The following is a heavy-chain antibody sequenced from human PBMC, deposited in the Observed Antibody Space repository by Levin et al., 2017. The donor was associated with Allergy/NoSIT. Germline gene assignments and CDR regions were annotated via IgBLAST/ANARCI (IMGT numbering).Heavy chain of an antibody. CDR1: GYTFTGHY. V-gene: IGHV1-2*02. J-gene: IGHJ4*02. D-gene: IGHD3-3*01. Sequence: ASVKVSCKASGYTFTGHYLHWVRQAPGQGLEWMGWINPNTGGTKYAQKFQGRVTVTRDTSISTTYMELSRLTSDDTAVYYCAREMGIFGVVIDYWGQGTLVTVSS. CDR3: AREMGIFGVVIDY. CDR2: INPNTGGT.